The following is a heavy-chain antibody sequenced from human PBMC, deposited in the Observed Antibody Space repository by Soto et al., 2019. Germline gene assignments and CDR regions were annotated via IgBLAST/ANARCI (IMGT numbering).Heavy chain of an antibody. J-gene: IGHJ4*02. Sequence: GGSLRLSCAASGFTFSSYAMSWVRQAPGKGLEWVSAISGSGGSTYYADSVKGRVTISRDNSKNTLYLQMNSLRAEDTAVYSCAKDRDAPGIAAADSFEYWGQGTLVTVSS. V-gene: IGHV3-23*01. CDR2: ISGSGGST. CDR1: GFTFSSYA. CDR3: AKDRDAPGIAAADSFEY. D-gene: IGHD6-13*01.